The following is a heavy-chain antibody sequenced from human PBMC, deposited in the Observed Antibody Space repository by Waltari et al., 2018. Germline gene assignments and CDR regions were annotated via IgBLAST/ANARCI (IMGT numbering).Heavy chain of an antibody. CDR1: GVTITSNSHS. CDR2: VSYSGTT. D-gene: IGHD5-12*01. J-gene: IGHJ3*01. Sequence: QLQLQESGPRLVRPSETLSLICRVSGVTITSNSHSWAWIRPSPVRGLELIGTVSYSGTTYISPSLKSRVSVSRDTSKNQVSLILGSVTAADMAVYYCATYIGASVGTAAFDVWGQGTMVTVSS. V-gene: IGHV4-39*01. CDR3: ATYIGASVGTAAFDV.